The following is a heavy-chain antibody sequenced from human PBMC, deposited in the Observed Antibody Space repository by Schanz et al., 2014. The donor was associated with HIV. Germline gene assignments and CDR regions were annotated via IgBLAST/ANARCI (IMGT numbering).Heavy chain of an antibody. V-gene: IGHV1-69*01. Sequence: QVQLVQSGAEVKKPGSSVKVSCKASGGTFSSYATSWVRQAPGQGLEWMGGMIPSFRLRTYAQKFQGRVTIAADESASTAYMELNSLRSDDTAVYYCAKSPIFGDVIFYGMDVWGQGTTVTVSS. CDR3: AKSPIFGDVIFYGMDV. CDR1: GGTFSSYA. J-gene: IGHJ6*02. CDR2: MIPSFRLR. D-gene: IGHD3-3*02.